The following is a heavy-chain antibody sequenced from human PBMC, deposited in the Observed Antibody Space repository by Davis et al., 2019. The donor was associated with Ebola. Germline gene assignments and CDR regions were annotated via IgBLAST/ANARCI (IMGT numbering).Heavy chain of an antibody. CDR1: GFTFSSYW. V-gene: IGHV3-74*01. Sequence: PGGSLRLSCAASGFTFSSYWMHWVRHAPGKGLVWVSRFNSDGSRIHYADSVKGRFTLSRDNAKNTLYLQMNTLRAEDTAVYYCARAPPYFDYWGQGTLVTVSS. J-gene: IGHJ4*02. CDR2: FNSDGSRI. CDR3: ARAPPYFDY.